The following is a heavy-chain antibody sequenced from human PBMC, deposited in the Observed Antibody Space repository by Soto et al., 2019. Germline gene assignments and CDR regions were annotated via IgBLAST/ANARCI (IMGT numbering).Heavy chain of an antibody. Sequence: GASVKVSCKASGYTFTSYGISWVRQAPGQGLEWMGWISAYSGGTNYAQKFQGRVTMTRDTSISTACMELSRLRSDDTAVYYCAREAVVVVTAIPWFDPWGQGTLVTVSS. CDR3: AREAVVVVTAIPWFDP. V-gene: IGHV1-2*02. CDR2: ISAYSGGT. CDR1: GYTFTSYG. D-gene: IGHD2-21*02. J-gene: IGHJ5*02.